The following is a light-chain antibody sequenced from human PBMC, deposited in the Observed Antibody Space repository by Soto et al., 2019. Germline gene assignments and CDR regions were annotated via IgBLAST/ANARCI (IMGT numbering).Light chain of an antibody. J-gene: IGKJ4*01. CDR1: QSISSW. CDR2: KAS. V-gene: IGKV1-5*03. CDR3: QQYDNLPLT. Sequence: DIQMTQSPSTLSASVGDRVTITCRASQSISSWLAWYQQKPGKAPKLLIYKASTLESGVPSNFSGSGSGTEFTLTINSLQPEDIATYYCQQYDNLPLTFGGGTKVDIK.